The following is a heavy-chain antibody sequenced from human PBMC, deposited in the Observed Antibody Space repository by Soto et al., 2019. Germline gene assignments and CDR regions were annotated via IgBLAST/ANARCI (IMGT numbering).Heavy chain of an antibody. J-gene: IGHJ5*02. Sequence: SETLSLTCTVSGGSISSGANYWSWIRQHPGKGLEWIGSIYYSGSTYYNPSLKSRVTISVDTSKNQFSLKLSSVTAADTAVYFCARGRGVFCSGGSCHNWFDPWGQGTLVTVSS. CDR3: ARGRGVFCSGGSCHNWFDP. CDR1: GGSISSGANY. D-gene: IGHD2-15*01. V-gene: IGHV4-31*03. CDR2: IYYSGST.